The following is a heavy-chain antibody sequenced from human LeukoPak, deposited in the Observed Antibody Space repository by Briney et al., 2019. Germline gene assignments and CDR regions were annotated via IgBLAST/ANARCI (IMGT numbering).Heavy chain of an antibody. CDR2: IYPGDSDA. CDR3: ARRRDLYSGSYYPFDY. V-gene: IGHV5-51*01. J-gene: IGHJ4*02. Sequence: GESLKISCKGSGYSFTSYWIGWGRQMPGEGLKWMGIIYPGDSDARYSPSFQGQVTIPADKSISTAYLQWSSLKASDTAMYYCARRRDLYSGSYYPFDYWGQGTLVTVSS. D-gene: IGHD1-26*01. CDR1: GYSFTSYW.